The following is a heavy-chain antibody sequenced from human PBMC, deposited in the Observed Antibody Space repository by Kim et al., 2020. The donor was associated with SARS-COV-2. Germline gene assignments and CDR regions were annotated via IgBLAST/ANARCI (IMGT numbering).Heavy chain of an antibody. CDR3: AKVRMYYDSSGYYFDY. J-gene: IGHJ4*02. Sequence: SVKGRFTISRDNSKNTLYLQMNSLRAEDTAVYYCAKVRMYYDSSGYYFDYWGQGTLVTVSS. D-gene: IGHD3-22*01. V-gene: IGHV3-30*02.